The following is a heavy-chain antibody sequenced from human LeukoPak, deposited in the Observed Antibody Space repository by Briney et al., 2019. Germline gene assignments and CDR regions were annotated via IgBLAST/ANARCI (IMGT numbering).Heavy chain of an antibody. CDR1: GYTFTDYA. V-gene: IGHV1-8*02. Sequence: ASVKVSCKASGYTFTDYAVNWVRQAPGQGLEWMGWMNPNSGNTGYAQKFQGRVTMTRNTSISTAYMELSSLRSEDTAVYYCARGSRQVTIFGVVTARYYFDYWGQGTLVTVSS. CDR3: ARGSRQVTIFGVVTARYYFDY. J-gene: IGHJ4*02. CDR2: MNPNSGNT. D-gene: IGHD3-3*01.